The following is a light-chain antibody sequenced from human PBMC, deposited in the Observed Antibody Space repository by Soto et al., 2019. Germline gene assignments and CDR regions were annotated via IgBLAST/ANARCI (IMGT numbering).Light chain of an antibody. CDR3: MQATHYQPYT. V-gene: IGKV2-24*01. CDR2: KVS. J-gene: IGKJ2*01. Sequence: DVVMTQTPLSSPVILGQPASISCRSSQSLVHSDGNTYLNWLHQRPGQPPRLLIYKVSNRFSGVPHRFSGSGAGTDFTLQISRVEAEDVGIYYCMQATHYQPYTFGQGTKLEIK. CDR1: QSLVHSDGNTY.